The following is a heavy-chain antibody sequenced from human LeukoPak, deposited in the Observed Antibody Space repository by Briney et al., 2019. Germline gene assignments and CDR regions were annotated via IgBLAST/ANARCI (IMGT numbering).Heavy chain of an antibody. V-gene: IGHV4-34*01. J-gene: IGHJ4*02. D-gene: IGHD3-10*01. CDR2: INHSGST. Sequence: SETLSLTCAVYGGSFSGYYWSWIRQPPGKGLEWIGEINHSGSTNYNPSLKSRVTISVDTSKNQFSLKLSSVTAADTAVYYCARGPHYYGSGNYYNVDAFDYWGQGTLVTVSS. CDR1: GGSFSGYY. CDR3: ARGPHYYGSGNYYNVDAFDY.